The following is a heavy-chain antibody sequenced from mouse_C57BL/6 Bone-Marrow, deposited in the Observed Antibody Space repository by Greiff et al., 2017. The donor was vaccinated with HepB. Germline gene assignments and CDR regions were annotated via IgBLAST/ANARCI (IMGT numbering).Heavy chain of an antibody. CDR3: ATVPIYYGYDEEGYYARDY. D-gene: IGHD2-2*01. CDR1: GFNIKDYY. CDR2: IDPEDGET. Sequence: EVKLQESGAELVKPGASVKLSCTASGFNIKDYYMHWVKQRTEQGLEWIGRIDPEDGETKYAPKFQGKATITADTSSNTAYLQVSSLTSEDTAVYYCATVPIYYGYDEEGYYARDYWGQGTSVTVSS. J-gene: IGHJ4*01. V-gene: IGHV14-2*01.